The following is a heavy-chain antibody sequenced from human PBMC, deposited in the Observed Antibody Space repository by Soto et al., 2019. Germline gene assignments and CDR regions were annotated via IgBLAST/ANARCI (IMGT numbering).Heavy chain of an antibody. Sequence: GGSLRLSCAASGFTFSSYGMHWVRQAPGKGLEWVAVISYDGIKEYYADSVKGRFTISRDNSKPARTAYLEWSSLKASDTAVYYCARGGISNQKWFDPSGQGTLVTVSS. D-gene: IGHD1-20*01. J-gene: IGHJ5*02. V-gene: IGHV3-30*03. CDR1: GFTFSSYG. CDR2: ISYDGIKE. CDR3: ARGGISNQKWFDP.